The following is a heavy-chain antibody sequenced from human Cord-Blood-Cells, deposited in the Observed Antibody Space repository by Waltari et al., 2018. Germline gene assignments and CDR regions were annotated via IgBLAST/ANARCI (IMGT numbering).Heavy chain of an antibody. D-gene: IGHD1-26*01. CDR1: GGSFSSYA. Sequence: QVQLVQSGAEVKKTGSSVKVSSKASGGSFSSYAISWVRQAPGQGLEWMGGIIPIFGTANYAQKFQGRVTITADESTSTAYMELSSLRSEDTAVYYCARDLTYSGSYYWFDPWGQGTLVTVSS. CDR2: IIPIFGTA. J-gene: IGHJ5*02. V-gene: IGHV1-69*01. CDR3: ARDLTYSGSYYWFDP.